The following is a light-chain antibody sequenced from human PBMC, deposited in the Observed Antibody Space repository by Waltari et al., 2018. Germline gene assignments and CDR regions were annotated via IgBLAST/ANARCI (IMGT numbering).Light chain of an antibody. CDR2: EVT. Sequence: QSALAQPASVSASPGESITISCTGTSSDIGIFSYFSWYQQHPGKAPKLMVYEVTNRPSGISNRFSGSKSGHTASLTISGLRAEDEDDYYCSSYTSSSTYVFGTGTRVTVL. V-gene: IGLV2-14*01. CDR1: SSDIGIFSY. J-gene: IGLJ1*01. CDR3: SSYTSSSTYV.